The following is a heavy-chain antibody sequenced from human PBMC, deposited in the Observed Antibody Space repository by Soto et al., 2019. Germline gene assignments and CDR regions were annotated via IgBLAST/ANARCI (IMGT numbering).Heavy chain of an antibody. Sequence: QVQLVQSGTEVKKPGSSVKVSCKASGGTFSTLAVSWVRQAPGQRLEWMGGIIPIFGRPVYAQKFQGRVTITADESTSIVYMELSSLSSEDTAVYYCARAPYEDYAVPEPNYFDSWGQGTLVTVSS. CDR3: ARAPYEDYAVPEPNYFDS. CDR1: GGTFSTLA. J-gene: IGHJ4*02. D-gene: IGHD4-17*01. V-gene: IGHV1-69*01. CDR2: IIPIFGRP.